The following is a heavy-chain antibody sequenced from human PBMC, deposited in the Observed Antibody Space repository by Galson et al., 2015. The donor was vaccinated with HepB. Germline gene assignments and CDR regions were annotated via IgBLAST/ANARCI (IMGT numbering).Heavy chain of an antibody. D-gene: IGHD6-13*01. CDR1: GFTFGSQP. Sequence: SLRLSCAASGFTFGSQPMSWVRQAPGKGLEWVSTLNGAGDITQYADSVRGRFTISRDTSKNTLYLQMNSLRAEDTAVYYCAKPPGISWYVFDYWGQGALVTVSS. CDR2: LNGAGDIT. CDR3: AKPPGISWYVFDY. J-gene: IGHJ4*02. V-gene: IGHV3-23*01.